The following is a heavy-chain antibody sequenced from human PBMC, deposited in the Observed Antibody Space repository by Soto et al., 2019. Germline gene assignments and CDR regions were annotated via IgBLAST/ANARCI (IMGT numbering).Heavy chain of an antibody. V-gene: IGHV1-69*13. CDR3: ARALPDYDYFDY. CDR2: IIPIFGTA. J-gene: IGHJ4*02. CDR1: GGTFSSYA. Sequence: ASVKVSCKASGGTFSSYAISWVRQAPGQGLEWMGGIIPIFGTANYAQKFQGRVTITADESTSTAYMELSSLRSEDTAVYYCARALPDYDYFDYCGQGTLVTVSS. D-gene: IGHD4-17*01.